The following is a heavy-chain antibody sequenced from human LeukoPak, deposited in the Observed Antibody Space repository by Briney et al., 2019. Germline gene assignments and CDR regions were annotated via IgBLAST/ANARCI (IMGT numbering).Heavy chain of an antibody. CDR3: AREGGELFY. D-gene: IGHD3-10*01. CDR1: GFTFSSYA. CDR2: ISYDGSNK. Sequence: GGSLRFSCAASGFTFSSYAMHWVRQAPGKGLEWVAVISYDGSNKYYADSVKGRFTISRDKSKNTLYLQMISLKAEDTAVYYCAREGGELFYWGQGTLVTVSS. V-gene: IGHV3-30-3*01. J-gene: IGHJ4*02.